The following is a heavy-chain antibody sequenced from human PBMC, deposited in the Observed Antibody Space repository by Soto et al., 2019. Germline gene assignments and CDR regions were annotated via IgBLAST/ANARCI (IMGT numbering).Heavy chain of an antibody. CDR3: ARVGNIAAAGTGGYYYYGMDV. CDR2: TYYRSKWYN. J-gene: IGHJ6*02. D-gene: IGHD6-13*01. V-gene: IGHV6-1*01. Sequence: SQTLSLTCAISGDSVSSSSAAWNWIRQSPSRGLEWLGRTYYRSKWYNDYAVSVKSRITINPDTSKNQFSLQLNSVTPEDTAVYYCARVGNIAAAGTGGYYYYGMDVWGQGTTVTVSS. CDR1: GDSVSSSSAA.